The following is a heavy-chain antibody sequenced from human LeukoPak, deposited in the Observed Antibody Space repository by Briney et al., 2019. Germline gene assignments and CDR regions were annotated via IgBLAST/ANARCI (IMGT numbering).Heavy chain of an antibody. CDR3: ARDPRDGYAFDY. CDR2: MYHSGST. V-gene: IGHV4-4*02. CDR1: GDFISSSNW. D-gene: IGHD5-24*01. J-gene: IGHJ4*02. Sequence: SETLSLTCAVSGDFISSSNWWSWVRQPPGKGLEWIGEMYHSGSTNYNPSLKSRVTISLDKSKNQFSLKLSSVTAADTAVYYCARDPRDGYAFDYWGQGTLVTVSS.